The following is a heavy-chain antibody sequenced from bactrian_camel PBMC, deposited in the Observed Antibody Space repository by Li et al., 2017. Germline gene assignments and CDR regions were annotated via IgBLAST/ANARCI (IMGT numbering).Heavy chain of an antibody. CDR2: ANSGGGYT. J-gene: IGHJ6*01. Sequence: DVQLVESGGGLVQPGGSLRPSCAASGFTFGSYYMSWVRQAPGKGLEWVSGANSGGGYTLYADSVKGRFTISRDNAKNTLYLQIDSLKPEDTAVYYCAADAQYGLGTRSDFGYWGQGTQVTVS. CDR3: AADAQYGLGTRSDFGY. V-gene: IGHV3S40*01. CDR1: GFTFGSYY. D-gene: IGHD5*01.